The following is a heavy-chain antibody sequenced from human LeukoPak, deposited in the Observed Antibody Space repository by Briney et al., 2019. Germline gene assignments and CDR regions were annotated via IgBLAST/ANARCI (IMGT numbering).Heavy chain of an antibody. Sequence: PGGSLRLSCAASGLTFSSYAMSWVRQAPGKGLEWASAISGSGGSTYYADSVKGRFTISRDNSKNTLYLQMNSLRAEDTAVYYCATPSRGGFVLDYWGQGTLVTVSS. CDR2: ISGSGGST. V-gene: IGHV3-23*01. D-gene: IGHD6-25*01. J-gene: IGHJ4*02. CDR1: GLTFSSYA. CDR3: ATPSRGGFVLDY.